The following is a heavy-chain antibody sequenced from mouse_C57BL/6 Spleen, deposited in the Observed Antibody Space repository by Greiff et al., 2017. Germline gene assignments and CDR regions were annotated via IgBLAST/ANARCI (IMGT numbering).Heavy chain of an antibody. V-gene: IGHV14-4*01. CDR2: IDPENGDT. D-gene: IGHD1-1*01. J-gene: IGHJ1*03. Sequence: VQLQQSGAELVRPGASVKLSCTASGFNIKDDYMHWVKQRPEQGLEWIGWIDPENGDTEYASKFQGKATITADTSSNTAYLQLSSLTSEDTAVYYCTATDFYYGSSYYWYFDVWGTGTTVTVSS. CDR3: TATDFYYGSSYYWYFDV. CDR1: GFNIKDDY.